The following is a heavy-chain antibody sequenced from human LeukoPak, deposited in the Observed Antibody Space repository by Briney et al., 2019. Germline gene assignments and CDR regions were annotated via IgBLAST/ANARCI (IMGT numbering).Heavy chain of an antibody. CDR3: CVRVTPKEEPYYGMDV. CDR2: INPSGGST. CDR1: GYTFTSYY. V-gene: IGHV1-46*01. Sequence: ASVKVSCKASGYTFTSYYMHWVRQAPGQGVEWMGIINPSGGSTSYAQKFQGRVTMTRDTSTSTVYMELSSLRSEDTAVYYCCVRVTPKEEPYYGMDVWGQGTTVTVSS. D-gene: IGHD4-4*01. J-gene: IGHJ6*02.